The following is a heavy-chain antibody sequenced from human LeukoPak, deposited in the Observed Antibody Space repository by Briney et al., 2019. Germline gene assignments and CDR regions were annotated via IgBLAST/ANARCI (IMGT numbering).Heavy chain of an antibody. D-gene: IGHD2-15*01. CDR1: GFIFSYYG. J-gene: IGHJ4*02. V-gene: IGHV3-23*01. CDR2: ISDSGDAT. Sequence: GGSLRLSCEVSGFIFSYYGMNWFRQAPAKGLEWVSAISDSGDATYYADSVKGRFTISRDNSKSTLYLQMNSLRAEDTALYYCAKERGHAKPFDYWGQGTLVTVSS. CDR3: AKERGHAKPFDY.